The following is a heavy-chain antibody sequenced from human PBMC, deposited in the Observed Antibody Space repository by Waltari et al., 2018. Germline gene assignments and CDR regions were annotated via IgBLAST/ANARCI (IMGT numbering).Heavy chain of an antibody. V-gene: IGHV3-15*01. D-gene: IGHD3-3*01. Sequence: EVQLVESGGGLVKPGGSLRLSCAASGFTFSNAWMSWVRQAPGKGLGWVGRIKSKTDGGTTDYAAPVKGRFTISRDDSKNTLYLQMNSLKTEDTAVYYCTTVWVPQDTIFGVDLGRDWGQGTLVTVSS. CDR2: IKSKTDGGTT. CDR1: GFTFSNAW. J-gene: IGHJ4*02. CDR3: TTVWVPQDTIFGVDLGRD.